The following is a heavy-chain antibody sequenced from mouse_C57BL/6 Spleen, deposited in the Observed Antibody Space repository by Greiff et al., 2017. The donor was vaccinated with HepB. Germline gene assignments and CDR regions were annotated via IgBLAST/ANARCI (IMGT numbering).Heavy chain of an antibody. CDR2: ISDGGSYT. CDR3: ARDNYYGSSHWYFDV. D-gene: IGHD1-1*01. V-gene: IGHV5-4*01. Sequence: EVHLVESGGGLVKPGGSLKLSCAASGFTFSSYAMSWVRQTPEKRLEWVATISDGGSYTYYPDNVKGRFTISRDNAKNNLYLQMSHLKSEDTAMYYCARDNYYGSSHWYFDVWGTGTTVTVSS. CDR1: GFTFSSYA. J-gene: IGHJ1*03.